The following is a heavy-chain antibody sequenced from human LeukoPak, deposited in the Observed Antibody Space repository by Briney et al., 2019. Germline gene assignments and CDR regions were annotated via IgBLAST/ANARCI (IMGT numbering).Heavy chain of an antibody. J-gene: IGHJ4*02. Sequence: SETLSLTCTVSGGSVSSGSYYWSWIRQPPGKGLEWIGYSYYSGSTNYNPSLKSLVTISVDTSKNQFSLKLSSVTAADTAVYYCARIDDYVWSRRFDYWGQGTLVTVSS. V-gene: IGHV4-61*01. D-gene: IGHD3-16*01. CDR3: ARIDDYVWSRRFDY. CDR1: GGSVSSGSYY. CDR2: SYYSGST.